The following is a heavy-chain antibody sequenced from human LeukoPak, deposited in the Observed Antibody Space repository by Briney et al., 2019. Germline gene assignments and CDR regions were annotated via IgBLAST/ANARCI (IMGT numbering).Heavy chain of an antibody. D-gene: IGHD2-8*01. Sequence: HPGGSLRLSCAASGFTFSSYAMHWVRQAPGKGLEWVAVISYDGSNKYYADSVKGRFTISRDNSKNTLYLQMNRLRVEDTAVYHCAKAGCSSSRCYTNYWGQGTSVTVSS. V-gene: IGHV3-30-3*01. CDR2: ISYDGSNK. CDR3: AKAGCSSSRCYTNY. CDR1: GFTFSSYA. J-gene: IGHJ4*02.